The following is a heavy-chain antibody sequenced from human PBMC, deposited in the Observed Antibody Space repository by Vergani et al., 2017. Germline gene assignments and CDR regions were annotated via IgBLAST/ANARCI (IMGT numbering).Heavy chain of an antibody. Sequence: QVQLVESGGGVVLPGRSLRLSCAASGFTFSSYGMHWVRQAPGKGLEWVAVIWYDGSNKYYADSVKGRFTISRDNSKNTLYLQMNSLRAEDTAVYYCARNGPRYCSSTSCYILRGGYFDYWGQGTLVTVSS. CDR1: GFTFSSYG. CDR3: ARNGPRYCSSTSCYILRGGYFDY. J-gene: IGHJ4*02. D-gene: IGHD2-2*02. V-gene: IGHV3-33*01. CDR2: IWYDGSNK.